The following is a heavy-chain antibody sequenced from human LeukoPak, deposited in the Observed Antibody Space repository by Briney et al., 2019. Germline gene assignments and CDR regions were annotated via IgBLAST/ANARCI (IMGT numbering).Heavy chain of an antibody. J-gene: IGHJ3*02. CDR3: ARLPQQLDAFDI. Sequence: SETLSLTCAVYGGSFSGYYWSWIRQPPGKGLEWIGEINHSGSTNYNPSLKSRVTISVDTSKNQSSLKLSSVTAADTAVYYCARLPQQLDAFDIWGQGTMVTVSS. CDR1: GGSFSGYY. D-gene: IGHD6-13*01. CDR2: INHSGST. V-gene: IGHV4-34*01.